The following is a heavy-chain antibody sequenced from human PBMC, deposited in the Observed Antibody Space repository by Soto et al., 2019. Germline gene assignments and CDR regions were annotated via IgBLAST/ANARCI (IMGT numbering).Heavy chain of an antibody. CDR1: GYTFTSYG. D-gene: IGHD3-9*01. J-gene: IGHJ5*02. CDR3: ARSGRRYVDWSAPSGVRWFDP. Sequence: QVQLVQSGAEVKKPGASVKVSCKASGYTFTSYGISWVRQAPGQGLEWMGWISAYNGNTNYAQKLQGRVTMTTDTTTSTAYMELRSLRSDDTAVYYCARSGRRYVDWSAPSGVRWFDPWGQGTLVTVSS. CDR2: ISAYNGNT. V-gene: IGHV1-18*01.